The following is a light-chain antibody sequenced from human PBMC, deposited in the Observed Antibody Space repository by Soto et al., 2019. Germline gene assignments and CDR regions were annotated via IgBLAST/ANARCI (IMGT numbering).Light chain of an antibody. CDR2: ATS. CDR3: QQTRTVPPEWT. J-gene: IGKJ1*01. V-gene: IGKV1-39*01. Sequence: DIQMTQSPSSLSASVGDRVTITCRASQSIASYLNWYQQKPGKAPRLLIFATSNLQSGVPSRFSGSGSGTHFTLSISSLQPEDCATYYCQQTRTVPPEWTFGQGTKVDNK. CDR1: QSIASY.